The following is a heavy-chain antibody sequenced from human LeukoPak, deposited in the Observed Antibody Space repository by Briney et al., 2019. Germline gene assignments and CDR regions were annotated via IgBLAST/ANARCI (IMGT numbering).Heavy chain of an antibody. Sequence: SVAVSFTASVGTFSIYAISWVRQAPRQRLEWMGGIIPIFGKANYAQKFQGRVTITTQESTSTAYMELSSLRSEDTAVSYCARDGEQLGSYYYYMDVWGKGTTVTVSS. CDR2: IIPIFGKA. CDR1: VGTFSIYA. CDR3: ARDGEQLGSYYYYMDV. V-gene: IGHV1-69*05. D-gene: IGHD6-6*01. J-gene: IGHJ6*03.